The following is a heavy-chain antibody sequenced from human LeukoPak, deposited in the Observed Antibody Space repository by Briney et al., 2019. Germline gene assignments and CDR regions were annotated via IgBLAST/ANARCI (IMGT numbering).Heavy chain of an antibody. V-gene: IGHV4-61*02. CDR2: FYTSGST. J-gene: IGHJ4*02. D-gene: IGHD3-16*01. CDR3: ARARGEVKDDSYGSYFDY. Sequence: SETLSLTCTVSGDSISSGSFYWSWIRQPAGEGLEWIGRFYTSGSTNYNPSLKSRVTISVDTSKNQFSLKLSSVTPAHPAVYYCARARGEVKDDSYGSYFDYWGQGTLVTVSS. CDR1: GDSISSGSFY.